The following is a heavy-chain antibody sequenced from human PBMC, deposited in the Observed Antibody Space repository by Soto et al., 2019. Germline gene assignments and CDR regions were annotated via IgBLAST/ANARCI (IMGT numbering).Heavy chain of an antibody. CDR2: IWYDGSNK. V-gene: IGHV3-33*01. CDR3: AIAAAGSRRRYFDS. J-gene: IGHJ4*02. CDR1: GFTFSSYG. D-gene: IGHD3-10*01. Sequence: QVQLVESGGGVVQPGRSLRLSCAAPGFTFSSYGMHWVRQAPGKGLEWVAVIWYDGSNKYYADSVKGRFTISRDNSKNTLDLQMNCLRAEDTAVYYCAIAAAGSRRRYFDSWGQGTLVTVSS.